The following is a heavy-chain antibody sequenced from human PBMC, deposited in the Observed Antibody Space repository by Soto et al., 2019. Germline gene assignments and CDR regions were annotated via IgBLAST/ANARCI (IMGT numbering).Heavy chain of an antibody. V-gene: IGHV3-23*01. CDR2: ISGSGGST. Sequence: GGSLRLSCAASGFTFSSYAMSWVRQAPGKGLEWVSAISGSGGSTYYADSVKGRFTISRDNSKNTLYLQMNSLRAEDTAVYYCAKDSARREFHQLLFDYYYMDVWGKGTTVTVSS. J-gene: IGHJ6*03. CDR3: AKDSARREFHQLLFDYYYMDV. D-gene: IGHD2-2*01. CDR1: GFTFSSYA.